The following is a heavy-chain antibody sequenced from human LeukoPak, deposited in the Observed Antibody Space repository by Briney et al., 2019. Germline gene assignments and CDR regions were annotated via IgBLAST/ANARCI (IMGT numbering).Heavy chain of an antibody. CDR3: AKQGSDSSPKYHVC. Sequence: PGGSLRLSCAASGFTVSPYAMTWVRHAQGQGLGLVSSISSAANTFYYANSVKGRFTISRENSKNTLYLQMNSLIADDTAVYYCAKQGSDSSPKYHVCWGHGALVTVSS. J-gene: IGHJ4*01. V-gene: IGHV3-23*01. CDR2: ISSAANTF. CDR1: GFTVSPYA. D-gene: IGHD2-2*01.